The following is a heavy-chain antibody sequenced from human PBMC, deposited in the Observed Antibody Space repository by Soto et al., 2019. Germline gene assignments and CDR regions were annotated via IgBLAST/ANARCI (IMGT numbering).Heavy chain of an antibody. CDR3: AREPYSSSSGMYGMDV. Sequence: PSETLSLTCTVSGGSISSYYWSWIRQPPGKGLEWIGYIYYSGSTNYNPSLKSRVTISVDTSKNQFSLKLSSVTAADTAVYYCAREPYSSSSGMYGMDVWGQGTTVTVS. CDR2: IYYSGST. V-gene: IGHV4-59*01. J-gene: IGHJ6*02. D-gene: IGHD6-6*01. CDR1: GGSISSYY.